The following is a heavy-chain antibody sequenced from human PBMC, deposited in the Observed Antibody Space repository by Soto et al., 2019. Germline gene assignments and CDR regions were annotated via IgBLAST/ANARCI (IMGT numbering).Heavy chain of an antibody. Sequence: EVQLVQSGAEVKKPGESLKISCKGSGYSFTSYWIGWVRQMPGKGLEWMGIIYPGDSDTRYSPSFQGQVTISADKSISTAYPQWSSLKASDTAMYYCAGLPATVVTSNYFDYWGQGTLVTVSS. D-gene: IGHD2-21*02. V-gene: IGHV5-51*01. CDR3: AGLPATVVTSNYFDY. J-gene: IGHJ4*02. CDR1: GYSFTSYW. CDR2: IYPGDSDT.